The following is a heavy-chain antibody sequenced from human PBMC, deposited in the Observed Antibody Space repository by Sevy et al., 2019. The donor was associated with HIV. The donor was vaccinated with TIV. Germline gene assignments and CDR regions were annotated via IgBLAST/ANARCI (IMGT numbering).Heavy chain of an antibody. J-gene: IGHJ6*02. CDR2: ISYTSTTI. Sequence: GGSLRLSCAVSGFTFNTYNMNWVRQAPGKGLEWVSYISYTSTTIYYADSVKGRFTISRENAKNTLYLQMNSLRDEDTAVYYCASSDETSWFGYYYFAMDFWGQGTSVTVSS. D-gene: IGHD3-22*01. V-gene: IGHV3-48*02. CDR1: GFTFNTYN. CDR3: ASSDETSWFGYYYFAMDF.